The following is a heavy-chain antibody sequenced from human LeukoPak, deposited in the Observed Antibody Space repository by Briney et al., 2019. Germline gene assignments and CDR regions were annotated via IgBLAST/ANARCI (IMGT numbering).Heavy chain of an antibody. CDR3: ARGGWNYS. Sequence: GGSLRLSCAASRFTFSSYEMNWVRQAPGKGLEWVSYIISSGSSIYYADSVKGRFTISRDNPKNSLYLQMNSLRAEDTAVYYCARGGWNYSCGQVTLVTV. CDR2: IISSGSSI. V-gene: IGHV3-48*03. D-gene: IGHD1-7*01. J-gene: IGHJ4*02. CDR1: RFTFSSYE.